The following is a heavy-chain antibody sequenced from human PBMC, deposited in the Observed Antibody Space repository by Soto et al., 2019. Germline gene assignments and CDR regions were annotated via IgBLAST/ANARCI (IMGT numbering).Heavy chain of an antibody. Sequence: EVQLLESGGGWVQTGGSLRLSCAAPGFTFSSYAMSWVRQAPGKGLEWVSAISGSGGSTYYADSVKGRFTISRDNSKNTLYRQMNGVRSEDTGVYYCAKVQSGTYYYGSGTSEDQGYWGKGHLVTVSS. V-gene: IGHV3-23*01. CDR3: AKVQSGTYYYGSGTSEDQGY. D-gene: IGHD3-10*01. CDR1: GFTFSSYA. CDR2: ISGSGGST. J-gene: IGHJ4*02.